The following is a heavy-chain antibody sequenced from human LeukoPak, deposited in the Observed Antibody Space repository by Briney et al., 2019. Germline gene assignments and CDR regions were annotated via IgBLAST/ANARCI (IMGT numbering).Heavy chain of an antibody. V-gene: IGHV3-23*01. Sequence: GGSLRLSCAASGFTFSSYAMSWVQAPGKGLEWVSAISGSGGSTYYADSVKGRFTISRDNSKNTLYLQMNSLRAEDTAVYYCAKETMTGSDYWGQGTLATVSS. D-gene: IGHD3-9*01. J-gene: IGHJ4*02. CDR2: ISGSGGST. CDR3: AKETMTGSDY. CDR1: GFTFSSYA.